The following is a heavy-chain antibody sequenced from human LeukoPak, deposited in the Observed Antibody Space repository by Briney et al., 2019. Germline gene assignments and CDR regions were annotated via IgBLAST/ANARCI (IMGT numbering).Heavy chain of an antibody. Sequence: GGSLRLSCAASGFTFSSYAMSWVRQAPGKGLEWVSAISGSGGSTYYADSVKGRFTISRDNSKNTLYLQMSSLRAEDTAVYYCARMEWELPPQVHYYFDYWGQGTLVTVSS. CDR2: ISGSGGST. V-gene: IGHV3-23*01. CDR3: ARMEWELPPQVHYYFDY. CDR1: GFTFSSYA. D-gene: IGHD1-26*01. J-gene: IGHJ4*02.